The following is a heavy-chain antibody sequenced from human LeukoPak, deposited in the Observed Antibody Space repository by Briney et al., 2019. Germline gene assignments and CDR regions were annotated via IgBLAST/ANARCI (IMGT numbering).Heavy chain of an antibody. D-gene: IGHD3-10*01. Sequence: SETQTLLCTVSGDSISGDYWTWIRQPPGKGLEWIGYIYYSGSINYNPSLKSRVIISIDTSQNQFSLKLSPVTGADTAVYYCSTITYNLSGSVSVSISISTSKNQFHLNLSTVTAADTAVYYCARARVGAASDTSLDIEGQG. CDR3: STITYNLSGSVSVSISISTSKNQFHLNLSTVTAADTAVYYCARARVGAASDTSLDI. CDR1: GDSISGDY. CDR2: IYYSGSI. J-gene: IGHJ3*02. V-gene: IGHV4-59*01.